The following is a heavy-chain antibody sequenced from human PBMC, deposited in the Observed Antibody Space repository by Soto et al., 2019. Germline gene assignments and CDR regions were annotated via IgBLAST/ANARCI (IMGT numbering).Heavy chain of an antibody. J-gene: IGHJ4*01. CDR2: ISHTGRT. Sequence: SETLSLTCRVSGSSITNSFYWGWIRQSPEKGLEWIGSISHTGRTSYXXSLKSRVSISVDTSKNQFSLTLTSVTAADXAXYYCARDPANXXXXVAYFDSXXXGTLVTVSS. D-gene: IGHD2-15*01. V-gene: IGHV4-38-2*02. CDR1: GSSITNSFY. CDR3: ARDPANXXXXVAYFDS.